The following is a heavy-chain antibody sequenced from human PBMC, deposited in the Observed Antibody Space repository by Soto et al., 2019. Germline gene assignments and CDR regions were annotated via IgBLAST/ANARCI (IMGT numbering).Heavy chain of an antibody. V-gene: IGHV1-18*01. CDR3: ARDRIVLMVYAPDAFDI. CDR2: VSAYNGNT. J-gene: IGHJ3*02. D-gene: IGHD2-8*01. CDR1: GYTFTSYG. Sequence: ASVKVSCKASGYTFTSYGISWVRQAPGQGLEWMGWVSAYNGNTNYAQKLQGRVTMTTDTSTSTAYMELRSLRSDDTAVYYCARDRIVLMVYAPDAFDIWGQGTMVTVSS.